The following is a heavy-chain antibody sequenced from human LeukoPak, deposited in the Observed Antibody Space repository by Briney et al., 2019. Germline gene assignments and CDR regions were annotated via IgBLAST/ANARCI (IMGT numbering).Heavy chain of an antibody. CDR3: VIVRGYFDSSGSDY. V-gene: IGHV3-23*01. D-gene: IGHD3-9*01. J-gene: IGHJ4*02. Sequence: GASLRLSCAASGFSFSNYAMSWVRQVPGKGLEWVSAISGRDNSTYYADSVKGRFTISRDNSKNTVYLQMSSLRAEDTAVYYCVIVRGYFDSSGSDYWGQGTLVTVSS. CDR2: ISGRDNST. CDR1: GFSFSNYA.